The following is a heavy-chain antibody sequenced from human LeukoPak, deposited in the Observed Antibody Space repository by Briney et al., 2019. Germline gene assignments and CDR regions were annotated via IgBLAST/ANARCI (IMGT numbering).Heavy chain of an antibody. CDR3: ARGPIIAVAGSSGFDY. CDR1: GGSFSGYY. CDR2: INHSGST. Sequence: SETLSLTCAVYGGSFSGYYWSWIRQPPGKGLEWIGEINHSGSTNYNPSLESRVTISVDTSKNQFSLKLSSVTAADTAVYYCARGPIIAVAGSSGFDYWGQGTLVTVSS. D-gene: IGHD6-19*01. J-gene: IGHJ4*02. V-gene: IGHV4-34*01.